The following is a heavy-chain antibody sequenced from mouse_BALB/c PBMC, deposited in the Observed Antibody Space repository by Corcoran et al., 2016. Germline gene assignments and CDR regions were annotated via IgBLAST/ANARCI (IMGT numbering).Heavy chain of an antibody. V-gene: IGHV9-4*02. D-gene: IGHD2-3*01. CDR2: INTHSGVP. Sequence: QIQLVQSGPELKKPGETVRISCKASGYTFTTAGMQWVQKMPGKGLTWIGWINTHSGVPKYAEDFKGRFAFSLETSASTAYLQISNLKNEDTATYFCASRGDGSFDYWGQGTTLTVSS. CDR1: GYTFTTAG. CDR3: ASRGDGSFDY. J-gene: IGHJ2*01.